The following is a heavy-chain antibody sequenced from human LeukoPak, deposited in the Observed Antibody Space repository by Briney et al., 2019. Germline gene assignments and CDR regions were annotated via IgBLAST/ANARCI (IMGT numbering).Heavy chain of an antibody. Sequence: PSETLSLTCTVSGGSISSSSYYWSWIRQPPGKGLEWIGYIYYSGSTNYNPSLKSRVTISVDTSKNQFSLKLSSVTAADTAVYYCARDGKSGYSYGYVVWGQGTLVTVSS. CDR2: IYYSGST. J-gene: IGHJ4*02. CDR3: ARDGKSGYSYGYVV. V-gene: IGHV4-61*01. CDR1: GGSISSSSYY. D-gene: IGHD5-18*01.